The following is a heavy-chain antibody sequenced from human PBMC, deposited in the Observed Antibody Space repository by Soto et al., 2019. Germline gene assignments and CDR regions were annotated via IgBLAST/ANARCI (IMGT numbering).Heavy chain of an antibody. CDR2: IIPIFGTA. Sequence: GASVKVSCKASGGTFSSYAISWVRQAPGQGLEWMGGIIPIFGTANYAQKFQGRVTITADESTSTAYMELSSLRSEDTAVYYCARDYDILTGQPEVWFDPWGQGTLVTVSS. CDR1: GGTFSSYA. D-gene: IGHD3-9*01. J-gene: IGHJ5*02. CDR3: ARDYDILTGQPEVWFDP. V-gene: IGHV1-69*13.